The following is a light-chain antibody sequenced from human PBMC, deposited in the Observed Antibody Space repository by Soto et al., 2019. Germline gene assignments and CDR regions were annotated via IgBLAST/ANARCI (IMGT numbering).Light chain of an antibody. V-gene: IGKV3-15*01. CDR3: QQYNNWRT. CDR2: DAS. J-gene: IGKJ1*01. Sequence: EIVMTQSPATLSVSPVERATLSCRASQSVSSNLAWYQQKPGQAPRLLIYDASTRATGIPARFSGSGSGTEFTLTISSLQSEDFVVYYCQQYNNWRTFGQGTKV. CDR1: QSVSSN.